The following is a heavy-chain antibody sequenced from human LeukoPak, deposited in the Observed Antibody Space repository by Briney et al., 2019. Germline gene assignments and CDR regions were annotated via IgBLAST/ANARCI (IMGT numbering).Heavy chain of an antibody. CDR2: IKSKTDGGTT. CDR1: GLTLSDAW. V-gene: IGHV3-15*01. J-gene: IGHJ4*02. Sequence: PGGCLRLSCAVSGLTLSDAWMNWVRQAPGKGLEWVGHIKSKTDGGTTDYAAPVKVRFTISRDDSRNTLYLQMNSLKTEDTAVYYCTTSLWFGELLSSDYWGQGTLVTVSS. CDR3: TTSLWFGELLSSDY. D-gene: IGHD3-10*01.